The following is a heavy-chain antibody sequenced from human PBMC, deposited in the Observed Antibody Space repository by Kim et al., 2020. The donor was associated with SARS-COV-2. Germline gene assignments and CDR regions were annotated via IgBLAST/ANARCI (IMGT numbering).Heavy chain of an antibody. CDR2: INSDRSTT. Sequence: GGSLRLSCAASGFTFRSYWMHWVRQAPGKGLVWVSRINSDRSTTSYADSVKGRFTISRDNAKNTLYLQMNSLRAADTAVYYCARRQYSSGYYYFDYWGQGTLVTVSS. CDR1: GFTFRSYW. CDR3: ARRQYSSGYYYFDY. D-gene: IGHD6-19*01. J-gene: IGHJ4*02. V-gene: IGHV3-74*01.